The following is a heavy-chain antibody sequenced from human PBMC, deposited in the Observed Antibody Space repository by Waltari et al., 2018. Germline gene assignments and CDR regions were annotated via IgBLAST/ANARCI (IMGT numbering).Heavy chain of an antibody. CDR2: IKQDGSVK. D-gene: IGHD1-26*01. V-gene: IGHV3-7*01. Sequence: EVQLVESGGGLVQPGGSLRLSCAAAGFPVSSYWMSWLRQAPGKGLEWVANIKQDGSVKYYVDSLKGRFTISRDNAKNSVFMQMNSLRAEDTAVYYCARIGYGGSSFDYWGQGTLVTVSS. CDR3: ARIGYGGSSFDY. J-gene: IGHJ4*02. CDR1: GFPVSSYW.